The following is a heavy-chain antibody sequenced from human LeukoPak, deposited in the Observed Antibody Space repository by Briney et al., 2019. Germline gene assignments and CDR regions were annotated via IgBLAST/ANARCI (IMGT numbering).Heavy chain of an antibody. Sequence: ASVKVSCKASGYTFTGSYLHWVRQAPGQGLEWMGWINPNSGVSNYAQRFRGRVTMTRDTSISTAYMEPSRLTSDDTAVYYCARVKGRVFGVITTKERYFDYWGQGTLVTVSS. CDR1: GYTFTGSY. J-gene: IGHJ4*02. CDR3: ARVKGRVFGVITTKERYFDY. V-gene: IGHV1-2*02. CDR2: INPNSGVS. D-gene: IGHD3-3*01.